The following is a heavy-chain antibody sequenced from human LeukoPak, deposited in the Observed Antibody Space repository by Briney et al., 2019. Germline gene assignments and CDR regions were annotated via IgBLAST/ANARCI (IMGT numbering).Heavy chain of an antibody. J-gene: IGHJ4*02. D-gene: IGHD6-6*01. V-gene: IGHV5-51*01. Sequence: GESLKISCKGSGYSFANYWIGWVRQMPGKGLEWMGIIYPGDSDTRYSPSFQGQVTISADKSISTAYLQWSSLKASDSAMYYCARLTTHSSSFYFDYWGQGTLVTVSS. CDR2: IYPGDSDT. CDR3: ARLTTHSSSFYFDY. CDR1: GYSFANYW.